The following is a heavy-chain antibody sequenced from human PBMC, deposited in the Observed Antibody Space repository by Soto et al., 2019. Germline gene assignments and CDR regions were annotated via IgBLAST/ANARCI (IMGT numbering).Heavy chain of an antibody. D-gene: IGHD3-3*01. CDR3: ARIKIVGILTYYMDV. Sequence: SETLSLTCTVSGDSISTSSSYYWGWIRQPPGKGLEWIANMYYSGSTYYNPSLKSRVTISLEMSKNQFSLKLSSVTAADTAVYYCARIKIVGILTYYMDVWGKGTTVTVSS. V-gene: IGHV4-39*01. CDR2: MYYSGST. CDR1: GDSISTSSSYY. J-gene: IGHJ6*03.